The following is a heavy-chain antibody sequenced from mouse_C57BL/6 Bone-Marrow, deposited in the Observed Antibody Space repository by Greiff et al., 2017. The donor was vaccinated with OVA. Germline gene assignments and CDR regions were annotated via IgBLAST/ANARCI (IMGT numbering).Heavy chain of an antibody. Sequence: QVQLQQPGAELVKPGASVKLSCKASGYTFTSYWMHWVKQRPGQGLEWIGMIHPNSGSTNYNEKFKSKATLTVDNSSSTAYMQLSSLTSEDSAVYYGARSPGYYGSSYAYYFDYWGQGTTLTVSS. V-gene: IGHV1-64*01. CDR3: ARSPGYYGSSYAYYFDY. CDR1: GYTFTSYW. D-gene: IGHD1-1*01. J-gene: IGHJ2*01. CDR2: IHPNSGST.